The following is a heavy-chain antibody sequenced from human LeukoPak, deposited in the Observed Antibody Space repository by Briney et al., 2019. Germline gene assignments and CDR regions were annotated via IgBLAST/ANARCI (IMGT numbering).Heavy chain of an antibody. V-gene: IGHV3-7*04. CDR3: ARGRRRIAAAGATPPAPYFDY. CDR1: GFTFSSYW. J-gene: IGHJ4*02. D-gene: IGHD6-13*01. CDR2: IKQDGSEK. Sequence: GGSLRLSCAASGFTFSSYWMSWVRQAPGKGLEWVANIKQDGSEKYYVDSVKGRFTISRDNAKNSLYLQMNSLRAEDTAVYYCARGRRRIAAAGATPPAPYFDYWGQGTLVTFSS.